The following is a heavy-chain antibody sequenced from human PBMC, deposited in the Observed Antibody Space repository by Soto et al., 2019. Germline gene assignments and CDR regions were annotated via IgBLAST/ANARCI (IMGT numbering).Heavy chain of an antibody. CDR2: ISYSGST. CDR3: ARGGRTIFGRYFDY. J-gene: IGHJ4*02. Sequence: SETLSLTCTVSGGSISSDSYYWGWIRQSPEKGLEWIASISYSGSTHYNPTLKSRLIISVDTSKNQFSLKLSSVTAADTAVYYCARGGRTIFGRYFDYWGQGTLVTVS. V-gene: IGHV4-39*01. D-gene: IGHD3-3*01. CDR1: GGSISSDSYY.